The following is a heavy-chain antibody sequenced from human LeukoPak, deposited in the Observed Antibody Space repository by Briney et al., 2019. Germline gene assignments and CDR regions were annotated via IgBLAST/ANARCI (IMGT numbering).Heavy chain of an antibody. V-gene: IGHV3-33*01. CDR1: GFTFSNYG. CDR3: ARDDCSTTSCLAY. CDR2: IWYDGSKK. J-gene: IGHJ4*02. Sequence: GGSLRLSCAASGFTFSNYGMHWVRQAPGKGLEWVAVIWYDGSKKYYADSAKGRFTISRDDTKNTLYLQMNSLRVEDTAGYYCARDDCSTTSCLAYWGQGTLVSVSS. D-gene: IGHD2-2*01.